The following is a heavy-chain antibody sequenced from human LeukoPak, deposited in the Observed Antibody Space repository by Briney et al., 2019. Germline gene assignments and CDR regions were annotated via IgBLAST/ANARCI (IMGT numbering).Heavy chain of an antibody. J-gene: IGHJ4*02. D-gene: IGHD2-21*02. CDR3: AKDGEVVVTAIPDNTVFDY. Sequence: GGSLRLSCAASGFTFSSYAMNWVRQAPGKGLEWVSAISGSGGSTYYADSVKGRFTISRDNSKNTLYLQMNSLRAEDTAVYYCAKDGEVVVTAIPDNTVFDYWGQGTLVTVSS. V-gene: IGHV3-23*01. CDR2: ISGSGGST. CDR1: GFTFSSYA.